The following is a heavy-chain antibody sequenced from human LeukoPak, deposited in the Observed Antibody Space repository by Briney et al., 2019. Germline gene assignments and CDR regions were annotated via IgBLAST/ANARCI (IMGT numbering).Heavy chain of an antibody. J-gene: IGHJ5*02. CDR3: ARDRGYCSGGSCYRWFDP. D-gene: IGHD2-15*01. V-gene: IGHV4-59*01. Sequence: SETLSLTCTVSGGSISSYCWSWIRQPPGKGLEWIGYIYYSGSTNYNPSLKSRVTISVDTSKNQFSLKLSSVTAADTAVYYCARDRGYCSGGSCYRWFDPWGQGTLVTVSS. CDR1: GGSISSYC. CDR2: IYYSGST.